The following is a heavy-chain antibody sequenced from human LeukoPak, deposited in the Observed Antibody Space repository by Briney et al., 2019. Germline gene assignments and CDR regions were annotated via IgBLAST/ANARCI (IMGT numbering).Heavy chain of an antibody. CDR2: IYHSGST. CDR1: GGSISSGGYS. Sequence: PSETLSLTCAVSGGSISSGGYSWSWIRQPPGKGLEWIGYIYHSGSTYYNPSLKSRVTISVDTSKNQFSLKLTSVTAADTAVYYCATVNSGSHWYFDLWGRGTLVTVSS. D-gene: IGHD3-10*01. J-gene: IGHJ2*01. V-gene: IGHV4-30-2*02. CDR3: ATVNSGSHWYFDL.